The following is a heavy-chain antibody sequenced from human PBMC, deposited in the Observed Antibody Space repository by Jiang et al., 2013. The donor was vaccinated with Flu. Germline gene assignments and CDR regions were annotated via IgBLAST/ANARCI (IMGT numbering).Heavy chain of an antibody. CDR3: ARPSGYSSSSGAYYYYGMDV. V-gene: IGHV5-51*01. Sequence: QMPGKGLEWMGIIYPGDSDTRYSPSFQGQVTISADKSISTAYLQWSSLKASDTAMYYCARPSGYSSSSGAYYYYGMDVWGQGTTVTVSS. D-gene: IGHD6-6*01. J-gene: IGHJ6*02. CDR2: IYPGDSDT.